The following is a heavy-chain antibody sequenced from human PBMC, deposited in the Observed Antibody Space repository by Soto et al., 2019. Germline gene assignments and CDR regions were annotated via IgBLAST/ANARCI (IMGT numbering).Heavy chain of an antibody. Sequence: LETLSLTCTVSGASISGFYWSWIRRSAGKGLEWIGRIYATGTTDYNPSLKSRVMMSVDTSKKQFSLKLRSVTAADTAVYYCVRDGTKTLRDWFDPWGQGISVTVSS. CDR1: GASISGFY. J-gene: IGHJ5*02. V-gene: IGHV4-4*07. CDR2: IYATGTT. CDR3: VRDGTKTLRDWFDP. D-gene: IGHD1-1*01.